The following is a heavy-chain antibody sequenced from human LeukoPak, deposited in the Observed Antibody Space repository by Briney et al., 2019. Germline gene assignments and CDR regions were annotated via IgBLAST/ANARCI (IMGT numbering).Heavy chain of an antibody. J-gene: IGHJ4*02. Sequence: GGSLRLSCAASGFTFSSYSMNWVRQAPGKGLEWVSSISSSSSYIYYADSVKGRFTISRDNSKNTLYLQMNSLRAEDTAVYYCARGSSDTTWYYDFWSGYPNFDYWGQGTLVTVSS. D-gene: IGHD3-3*01. CDR3: ARGSSDTTWYYDFWSGYPNFDY. V-gene: IGHV3-21*01. CDR1: GFTFSSYS. CDR2: ISSSSSYI.